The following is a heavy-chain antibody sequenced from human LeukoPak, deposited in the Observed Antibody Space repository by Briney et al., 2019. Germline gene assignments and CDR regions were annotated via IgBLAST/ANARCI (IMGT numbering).Heavy chain of an antibody. CDR3: ARGIRGVMGNWFDP. CDR1: GGSISSGVYY. V-gene: IGHV4-61*08. J-gene: IGHJ5*02. D-gene: IGHD3-10*01. Sequence: SETLSLTCAVSGGSISSGVYYWSWIRQPPGKGLEWIGYIYYSGSTNYNPSLKSRVTISVDTSKNQFSLKLSSVTAADTAVYYCARGIRGVMGNWFDPWGQGTLVTVSS. CDR2: IYYSGST.